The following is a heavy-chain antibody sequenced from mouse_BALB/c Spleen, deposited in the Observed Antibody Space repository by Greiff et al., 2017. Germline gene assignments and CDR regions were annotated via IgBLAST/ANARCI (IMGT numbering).Heavy chain of an antibody. CDR3: ARENYGSSPFAY. D-gene: IGHD1-1*01. CDR1: GFTFSSYA. CDR2: ISSGGST. V-gene: IGHV5-6-5*01. Sequence: EVKLVESGGGLVKPGGSLKLSCAASGFTFSSYAMSWVRQTPEKRLEWVASISSGGSTYYPDSVKGRFTISRDNARNILYLQMSRMRSEDTAMYYCARENYGSSPFAYWGQGTLVTVSA. J-gene: IGHJ3*01.